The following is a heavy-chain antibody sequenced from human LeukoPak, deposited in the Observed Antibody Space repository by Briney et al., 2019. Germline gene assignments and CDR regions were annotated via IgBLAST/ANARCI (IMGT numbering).Heavy chain of an antibody. D-gene: IGHD1-7*01. J-gene: IGHJ3*02. CDR1: GFTFSSYS. CDR3: ARGGTGATRDDTFDI. V-gene: IGHV3-21*01. CDR2: ISSGSSHI. Sequence: GGSLRLSCADSGFTFSSYSMNWVRQAPGKGLEWASSISSGSSHIFYADSVKGRFTISRENARNSLYLQMNSLRAEDTAVYYCARGGTGATRDDTFDIWGQGTMVTVSS.